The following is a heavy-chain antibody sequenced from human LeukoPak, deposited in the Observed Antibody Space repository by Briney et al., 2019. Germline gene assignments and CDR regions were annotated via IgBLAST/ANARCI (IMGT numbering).Heavy chain of an antibody. Sequence: SETLSLICSVSGGSIITSSYYWGWIRQPPGKGLEWIGNVSYSGDSYYNPSLKSRVTISVDTSENQFSLKLTSVTATDTAVYYCAAIEMAPTSYFDYWGQGMLVTVSS. D-gene: IGHD5-24*01. CDR1: GGSIITSSYY. V-gene: IGHV4-39*01. J-gene: IGHJ4*02. CDR3: AAIEMAPTSYFDY. CDR2: VSYSGDS.